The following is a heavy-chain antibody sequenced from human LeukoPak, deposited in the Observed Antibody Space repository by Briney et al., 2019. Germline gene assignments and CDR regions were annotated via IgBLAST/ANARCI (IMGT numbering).Heavy chain of an antibody. CDR3: ARDSSGFYYVH. Sequence: GASVKVSCKASGYTFTSYDINWVRQAPGQGLEWMGRFTTYNGNTNYAQKFQGRVTMTTDTSTTTAYLEVTSLRSDDTAVYYCARDSSGFYYVHWGQGTLVTVSS. J-gene: IGHJ4*02. CDR2: FTTYNGNT. V-gene: IGHV1-18*01. CDR1: GYTFTSYD. D-gene: IGHD3-22*01.